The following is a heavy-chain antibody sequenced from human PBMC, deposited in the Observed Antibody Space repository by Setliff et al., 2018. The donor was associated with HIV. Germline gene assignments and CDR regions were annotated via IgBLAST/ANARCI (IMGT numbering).Heavy chain of an antibody. D-gene: IGHD6-6*01. Sequence: SETLSLTCKVSGDSVNSYNYYWSWIRQHPGKGLEWIGYIYYSGSSYYNPSVRSRVTISVDTSKNQFSLRLSSVTAADTAVYYCARSGSSSPYYFDYWGQGTLVTVSS. J-gene: IGHJ4*02. CDR1: GDSVNSYNYY. V-gene: IGHV4-31*03. CDR3: ARSGSSSPYYFDY. CDR2: IYYSGSS.